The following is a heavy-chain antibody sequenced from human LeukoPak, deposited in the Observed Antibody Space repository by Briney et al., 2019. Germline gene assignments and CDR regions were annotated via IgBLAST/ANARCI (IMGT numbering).Heavy chain of an antibody. Sequence: GASVKASCKASGYTFTGYYMHWVRQAPGQGLEWMGWINPNSGGTNYAQKFQGRVTMTRDTSISTAYMELSRLRSDDTAVYYCARENTATHYSYYYMDVWGKGTTVTVSS. CDR2: INPNSGGT. CDR1: GYTFTGYY. V-gene: IGHV1-2*02. J-gene: IGHJ6*03. D-gene: IGHD5-18*01. CDR3: ARENTATHYSYYYMDV.